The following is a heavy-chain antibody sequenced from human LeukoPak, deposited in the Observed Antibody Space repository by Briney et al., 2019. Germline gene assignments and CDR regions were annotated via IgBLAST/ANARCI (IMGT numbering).Heavy chain of an antibody. J-gene: IGHJ6*03. V-gene: IGHV1-8*01. Sequence: ASVKVSCKASGYTFTSYDINWVRQATGQGLEWMGWMNPNSGNTGYAQKFQGRVTMTRNTSISTAYMEPSSLRAEDTAVYYCAKIPGGGSYSNFYYYMDVWGKGTTVTISS. CDR2: MNPNSGNT. D-gene: IGHD1-26*01. CDR1: GYTFTSYD. CDR3: AKIPGGGSYSNFYYYMDV.